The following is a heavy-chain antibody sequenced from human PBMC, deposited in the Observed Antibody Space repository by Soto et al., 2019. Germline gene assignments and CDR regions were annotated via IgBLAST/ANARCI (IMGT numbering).Heavy chain of an antibody. CDR3: ANEIRPNDY. J-gene: IGHJ4*02. V-gene: IGHV3-23*01. D-gene: IGHD4-17*01. Sequence: VQLLESGGGLVQPGGSLRLSCAASGLPFSSHAMSWVRQAPGKGLEWVSSISISGGNTYYADSVRGRFTISRDNSKNTLYLHMNSLTAKDTAIYYCANEIRPNDYWGQGTLVTVSS. CDR2: ISISGGNT. CDR1: GLPFSSHA.